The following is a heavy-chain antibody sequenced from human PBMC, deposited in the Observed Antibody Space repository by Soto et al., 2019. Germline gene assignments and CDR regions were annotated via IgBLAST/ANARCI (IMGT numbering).Heavy chain of an antibody. CDR1: GFTFSSYA. V-gene: IGHV3-23*01. CDR2: ISGSGGST. J-gene: IGHJ3*02. CDR3: AKDLYDILTGITAFDI. D-gene: IGHD3-9*01. Sequence: EVQLLESGGGLVQPGGSLRLSCAASGFTFSSYAISWVRQAPGKGLEWVSAISGSGGSTYYAASVKGRFTISRDNSKNTLYLQMNSLRAEDTAVYYCAKDLYDILTGITAFDIWGQGTMVTVAS.